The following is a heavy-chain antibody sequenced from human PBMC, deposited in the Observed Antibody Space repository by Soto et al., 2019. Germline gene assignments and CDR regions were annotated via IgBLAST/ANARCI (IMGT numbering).Heavy chain of an antibody. Sequence: QVQLVESGGGVVQPGRSLRLSCAASGFTFSSYGMHWVRQAPGKGLEWVAVIWYDGSNKYYADSVKGRFTISRDNSKNTVYLQMNSLRAEDTAVYYCARDTYAFDIWGQGTMVTVSS. J-gene: IGHJ3*02. CDR2: IWYDGSNK. CDR1: GFTFSSYG. CDR3: ARDTYAFDI. V-gene: IGHV3-33*01.